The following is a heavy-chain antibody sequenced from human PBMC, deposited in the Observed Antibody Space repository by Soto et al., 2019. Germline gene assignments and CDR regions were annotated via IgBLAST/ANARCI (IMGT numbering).Heavy chain of an antibody. Sequence: PSETLSLTCTVSGGSVSSGDYYWSWSRQPPGKGLEWIGYIYYTGSTYYNPSLKSRLTLSVDWSKNQLSLKLTSLTAADTAVYYCARAFDDSSGYYGGLGYWGQGMLVTVSS. J-gene: IGHJ4*02. V-gene: IGHV4-30-4*01. CDR3: ARAFDDSSGYYGGLGY. CDR1: GGSVSSGDYY. CDR2: IYYTGST. D-gene: IGHD3-22*01.